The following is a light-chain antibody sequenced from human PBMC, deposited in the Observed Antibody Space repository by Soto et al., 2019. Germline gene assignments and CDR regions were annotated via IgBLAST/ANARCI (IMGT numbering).Light chain of an antibody. V-gene: IGLV1-40*01. CDR3: LSFDSSLSVV. Sequence: QSVLTQPPSVSGAPGQRVTISCTGSSSNIGAGYDVHWYPQLPGRAPKLLIYGNTNRPSGVPDRFSGSKSGTSASLAITGLQAEDEADYYCLSFDSSLSVVFGGGTKLTVL. CDR1: SSNIGAGYD. CDR2: GNT. J-gene: IGLJ2*01.